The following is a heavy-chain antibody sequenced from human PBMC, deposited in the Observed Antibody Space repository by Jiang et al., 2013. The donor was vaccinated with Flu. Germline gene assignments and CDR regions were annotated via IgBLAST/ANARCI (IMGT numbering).Heavy chain of an antibody. CDR1: GDSVSSNSAA. D-gene: IGHD3-10*01. J-gene: IGHJ5*02. Sequence: QTLSLTCAISGDSVSSNSAAWNWIRQSPSRGLEWLGRTYYRSKWYNDYAVSVKSRITINPDTSKNQFSLQLSSVTPEDTAVYYCAREESDHYYGLNWFDPWGQGTLVTVSS. CDR2: TYYRSKWYN. CDR3: AREESDHYYGLNWFDP. V-gene: IGHV6-1*01.